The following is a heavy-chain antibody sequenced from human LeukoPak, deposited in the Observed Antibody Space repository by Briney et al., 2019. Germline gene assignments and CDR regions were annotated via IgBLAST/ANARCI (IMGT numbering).Heavy chain of an antibody. CDR2: IAYDGNEI. J-gene: IGHJ4*02. CDR3: ARRGGGYHSDY. CDR1: GFSFSDYA. D-gene: IGHD3-22*01. Sequence: GGSLRLSCAAFGFSFSDYAMHWVRQAPGKGPEWVAVIAYDGNEIHYADSVKGRFTISRDNSKSTLNLQMNSLRVEDTAVYYCARRGGGYHSDYWGQGTLVTVSS. V-gene: IGHV3-30*16.